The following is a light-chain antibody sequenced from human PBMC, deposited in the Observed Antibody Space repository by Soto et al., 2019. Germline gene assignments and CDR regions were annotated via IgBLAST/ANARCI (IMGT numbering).Light chain of an antibody. V-gene: IGKV1-27*01. J-gene: IGKJ3*01. Sequence: DIQMTQSPTSLSASVGDRVTITCRASQGIRNFVALYQQKPGTAPKLLIYAASTLQSGVPTRFSGSGSGTDFTLTINSLQPEDVATYSCQKYSSVPVFGPGTKVEIK. CDR1: QGIRNF. CDR2: AAS. CDR3: QKYSSVPV.